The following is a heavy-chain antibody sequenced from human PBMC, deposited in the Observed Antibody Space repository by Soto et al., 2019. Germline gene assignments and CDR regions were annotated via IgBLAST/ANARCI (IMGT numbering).Heavy chain of an antibody. CDR3: ARGRTTGVDY. Sequence: ASVKVSCKASGYTITAHLLHWVRQGPGQGLEWMGWINAKSGGTNYAQKFQGRVTMTRDTSISTAYMDLTRLTSDDTAVYYCARGRTTGVDYWGQGTLVTVSS. J-gene: IGHJ4*02. CDR2: INAKSGGT. V-gene: IGHV1-2*02. D-gene: IGHD3-10*01. CDR1: GYTITAHL.